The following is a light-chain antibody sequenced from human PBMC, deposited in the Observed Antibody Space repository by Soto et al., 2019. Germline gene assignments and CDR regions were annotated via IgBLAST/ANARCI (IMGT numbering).Light chain of an antibody. CDR2: KAS. CDR3: QHYNTYST. V-gene: IGKV1-5*03. J-gene: IGKJ1*01. Sequence: DIQMTQSPSTLSASVGDRVIITCRASQSISSWLAWYQQKPGKAPKLLIYKASSLESGVPSRFSGSGSGTEFTLTISSLQPDDFATYYCQHYNTYSTFGQGTKVDTK. CDR1: QSISSW.